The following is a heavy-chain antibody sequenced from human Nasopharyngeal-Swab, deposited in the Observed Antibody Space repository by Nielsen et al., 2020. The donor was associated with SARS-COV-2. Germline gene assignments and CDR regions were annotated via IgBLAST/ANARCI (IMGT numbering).Heavy chain of an antibody. CDR2: INHSGSI. D-gene: IGHD1-20*01. Sequence: SETLSLTCAVYGGSFSGYYWSWIRQSPGKGLEWIGEINHSGSINYNLSLKSRVTISVETSKNQFSLKLSSVTAADTAVYYCARGRGITVTTHSPVFDYWGQGTLVTVSS. CDR3: ARGRGITVTTHSPVFDY. J-gene: IGHJ4*02. V-gene: IGHV4-34*01. CDR1: GGSFSGYY.